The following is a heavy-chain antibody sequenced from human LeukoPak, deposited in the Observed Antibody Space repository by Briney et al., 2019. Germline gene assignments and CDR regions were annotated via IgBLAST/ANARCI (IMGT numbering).Heavy chain of an antibody. V-gene: IGHV3-23*01. J-gene: IGHJ2*01. CDR2: ISGSGGIT. CDR1: GFTFSSYA. D-gene: IGHD3-10*01. CDR3: ARERRGVADWYFDL. Sequence: GGSLRLSCAASGFTFSSYAMSWVRQAPGKGLEWVSGISGSGGITYYADSVKGRFTISRDNAKNSLYLQMNSLRAEDTAVYYCARERRGVADWYFDLWGRGTLVTVSS.